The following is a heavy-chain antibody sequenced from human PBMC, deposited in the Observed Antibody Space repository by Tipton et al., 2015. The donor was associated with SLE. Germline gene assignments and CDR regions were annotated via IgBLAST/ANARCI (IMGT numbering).Heavy chain of an antibody. V-gene: IGHV4-61*02. Sequence: TLSLTCIVSGDSISSGSYYWSWIRQPAGKGLEWIGRIYSSGSANYNPSLRSRASMSVDTSKNQLSLRLSSVTAADTAVYYCATHGDSLNPIDYWGQGTLVTVSS. CDR1: GDSISSGSYY. CDR2: IYSSGSA. CDR3: ATHGDSLNPIDY. D-gene: IGHD4-17*01. J-gene: IGHJ4*02.